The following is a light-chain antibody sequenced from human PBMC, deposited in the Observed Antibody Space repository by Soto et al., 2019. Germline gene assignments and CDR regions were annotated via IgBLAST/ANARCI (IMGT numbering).Light chain of an antibody. J-gene: IGKJ2*01. CDR3: QQSYSIPQNT. Sequence: DIQMTQSPSSLSASVGDRVTITCRASQSVSSYLNWYQQKPGKAPNLLIYAASSFQSGVPSRLSGSRSGTDFTLTISSQHPEDFETYYCQQSYSIPQNTFGQGTKLEIK. CDR2: AAS. CDR1: QSVSSY. V-gene: IGKV1-39*01.